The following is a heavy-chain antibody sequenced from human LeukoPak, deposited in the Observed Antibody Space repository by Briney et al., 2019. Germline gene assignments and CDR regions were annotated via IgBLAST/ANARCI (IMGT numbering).Heavy chain of an antibody. D-gene: IGHD3-9*01. V-gene: IGHV3-7*01. J-gene: IGHJ4*02. CDR3: ARCDILTGYDLYFDY. CDR2: IKQDGSEK. CDR1: GFTFSSYW. Sequence: HSGGSLRLSCVASGFTFSSYWMSWVRQAPGKGLEWVANIKQDGSEKYYVDSVKGRFTISRDNAKNSLYLQMNSLRAEDTAVYYCARCDILTGYDLYFDYRGQGTLVTVSS.